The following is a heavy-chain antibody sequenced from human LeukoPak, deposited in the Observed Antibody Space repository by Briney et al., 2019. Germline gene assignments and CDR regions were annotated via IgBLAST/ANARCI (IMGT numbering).Heavy chain of an antibody. Sequence: GGSLRLSCEASGVTFSTYSMNWVRQAPGKGLEWVSFISRSSSAIYYADSVKGRFTISRDNAKNSLYLQMNSLRAEDTALYYCAKGGSYYVANFDYWGQGTLVTVSS. CDR1: GVTFSTYS. J-gene: IGHJ4*02. D-gene: IGHD3-10*01. CDR3: AKGGSYYVANFDY. CDR2: ISRSSSAI. V-gene: IGHV3-21*04.